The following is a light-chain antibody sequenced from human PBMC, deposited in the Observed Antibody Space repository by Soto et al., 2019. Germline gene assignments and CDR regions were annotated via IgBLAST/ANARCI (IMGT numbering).Light chain of an antibody. CDR2: GAS. V-gene: IGKV3-20*01. Sequence: EIVLTQSPGTLSLSPGERVTLSCRASQSVSSNYVAWYQQKRGQAPRLLIYGASSRSTGIPDRFSGSGSGTAFTLTISKLEPEDFAVYYCQQYGGSPFTFGPGTKWIS. CDR3: QQYGGSPFT. J-gene: IGKJ3*01. CDR1: QSVSSNY.